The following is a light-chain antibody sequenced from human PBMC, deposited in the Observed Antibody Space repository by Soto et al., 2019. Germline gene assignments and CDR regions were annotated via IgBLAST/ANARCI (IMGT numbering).Light chain of an antibody. Sequence: QSVLTQPPSVSGAPGQRVTISCTGSSSNIGAGYAVHWYQQLPGTAPKLLISGNSNRPSGVPDRFSGSKSGTSASLAITGLQAEDEADYYCQSYDSSLSGWVFGGGTQLTVL. CDR1: SSNIGAGYA. V-gene: IGLV1-40*01. CDR3: QSYDSSLSGWV. CDR2: GNS. J-gene: IGLJ3*02.